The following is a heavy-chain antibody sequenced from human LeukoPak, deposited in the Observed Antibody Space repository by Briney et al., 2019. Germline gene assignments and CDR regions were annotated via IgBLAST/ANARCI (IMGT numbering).Heavy chain of an antibody. CDR2: FYTSGTP. CDR3: ARDKSGTEPPQGFDP. V-gene: IGHV4-61*02. J-gene: IGHJ5*02. D-gene: IGHD1-14*01. Sequence: PSQTLSLTCTVSGGSISRGSYFWSWIRQPAGKGLEWIGRFYTSGTPNYNPSLKSRVTISVDTSKNQFSLKLSSVTAADTAVYYCARDKSGTEPPQGFDPWGQGTLVTVSS. CDR1: GGSISRGSYF.